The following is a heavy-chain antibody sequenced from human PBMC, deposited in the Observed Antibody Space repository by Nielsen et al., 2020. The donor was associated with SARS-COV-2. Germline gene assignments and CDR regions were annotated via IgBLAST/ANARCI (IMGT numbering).Heavy chain of an antibody. J-gene: IGHJ4*02. D-gene: IGHD2-15*01. Sequence: GPLRLSCTVSGGSISSGDYYWSWIRQPPGKGLEWIGYIYYSGSTNYNPSLKSRVTISVDTSKNQFSLKLSSVTAADTAVYYCARDLLSGLFDYWGQGTLVTVSS. CDR2: IYYSGST. CDR3: ARDLLSGLFDY. V-gene: IGHV4-61*08. CDR1: GGSISSGDYY.